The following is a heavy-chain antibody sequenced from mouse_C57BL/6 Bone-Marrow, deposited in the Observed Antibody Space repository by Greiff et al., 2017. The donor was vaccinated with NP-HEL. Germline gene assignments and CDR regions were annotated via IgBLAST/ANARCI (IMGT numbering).Heavy chain of an antibody. V-gene: IGHV5-4*03. J-gene: IGHJ2*01. CDR3: ARALYYGNFDY. CDR2: ISDGGSYT. CDR1: GFTFSSYA. D-gene: IGHD2-1*01. Sequence: EVKLMESGGGLVKPGGSLKLSCAASGFTFSSYAMSWVRQTPEKRLEWVATISDGGSYTYYPDNVQGRFTIYRDNAKNKLYLQMSHLKSEDTAMYYCARALYYGNFDYWGQGTTLTVSS.